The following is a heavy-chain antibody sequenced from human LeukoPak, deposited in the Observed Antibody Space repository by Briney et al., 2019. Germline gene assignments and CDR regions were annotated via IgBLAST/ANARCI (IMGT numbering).Heavy chain of an antibody. CDR2: INPNSGGT. Sequence: ASVKVSCKASRYTFTVYYLHWVRQAPGQGLEWMGWINPNSGGTNYAQKFQGRVTMTRDTSITTAYMELSRLRSDDTAFYYCARGDVYNDYWGQGTLVTVSS. CDR3: ARGDVYNDY. J-gene: IGHJ4*02. CDR1: RYTFTVYY. V-gene: IGHV1-2*02. D-gene: IGHD5-24*01.